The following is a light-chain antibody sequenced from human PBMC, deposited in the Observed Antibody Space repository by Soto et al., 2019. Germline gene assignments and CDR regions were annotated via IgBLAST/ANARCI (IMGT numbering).Light chain of an antibody. CDR3: QQLDSYPIT. V-gene: IGKV1-9*01. J-gene: IGKJ5*01. CDR2: AAS. CDR1: QGISNY. Sequence: DIQLTQSPSFLSASVGDRVTITCRASQGISNYLAWYQQKAGKAPNLLINAASTLQSGVPSRFSGSGSGTEFTLTIISLQPEDFATYYCQQLDSYPITFGQGTRLEIK.